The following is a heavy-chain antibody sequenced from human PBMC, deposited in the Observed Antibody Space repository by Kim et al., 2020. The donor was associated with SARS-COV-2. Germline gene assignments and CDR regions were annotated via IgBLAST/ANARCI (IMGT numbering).Heavy chain of an antibody. J-gene: IGHJ5*02. Sequence: GGSLRLSCAASGFSFSSSWMHWVRQAPGKGLVWVSRIKSDGSSTIYADSVKGPFTIFRDNAQNTLFLQMNSLRAEDTAVYYCVRARYANNWFDPWGQGTLVTVSS. CDR2: IKSDGSST. CDR1: GFSFSSSW. V-gene: IGHV3-74*01. CDR3: VRARYANNWFDP. D-gene: IGHD3-16*01.